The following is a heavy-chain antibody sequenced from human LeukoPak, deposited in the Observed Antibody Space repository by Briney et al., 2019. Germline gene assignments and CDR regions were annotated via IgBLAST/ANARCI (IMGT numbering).Heavy chain of an antibody. CDR1: GFTFSSYG. D-gene: IGHD3-22*01. V-gene: IGHV3-33*01. J-gene: IGHJ4*01. Sequence: PARSLRLSCAASGFTFSSYGMHWVRQAPGKGLEWLAVIWYDGSNIYYADPVKSRLSISRDNSKNTLYLLIISLRAEDTGVYYCVRDRNDYDPSSFSALDYWGQGTLVSVSS. CDR3: VRDRNDYDPSSFSALDY. CDR2: IWYDGSNI.